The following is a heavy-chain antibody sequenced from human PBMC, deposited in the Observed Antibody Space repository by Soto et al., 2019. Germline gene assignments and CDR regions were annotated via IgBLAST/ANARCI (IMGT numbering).Heavy chain of an antibody. J-gene: IGHJ5*02. D-gene: IGHD2-2*01. Sequence: ASVKVSCKASGGTFSSYAVSWVRQAPGQGLEWMGGIIPSFGTANYAQKFQGRVTITADESTSTAYMELSSLRSEDTAVYYCASGPCSSTSCYRYWFDPWGQGTLVTVSS. CDR3: ASGPCSSTSCYRYWFDP. CDR2: IIPSFGTA. V-gene: IGHV1-69*13. CDR1: GGTFSSYA.